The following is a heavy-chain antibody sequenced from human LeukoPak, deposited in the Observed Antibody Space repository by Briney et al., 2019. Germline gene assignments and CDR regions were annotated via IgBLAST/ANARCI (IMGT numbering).Heavy chain of an antibody. J-gene: IGHJ4*02. V-gene: IGHV3-33*03. CDR1: GYTFRTYG. D-gene: IGHD5-24*01. CDR2: IWHDGSRK. CDR3: AKGPTRWLQPTIDY. Sequence: GGSLRLSCAGSGYTFRTYGMHWVRQAPGKGLEWVAVIWHDGSRKDYADSVKGRFTISRDNAKNSLYLQMNSLRAEDTALYYCAKGPTRWLQPTIDYWGQGTLVTVSS.